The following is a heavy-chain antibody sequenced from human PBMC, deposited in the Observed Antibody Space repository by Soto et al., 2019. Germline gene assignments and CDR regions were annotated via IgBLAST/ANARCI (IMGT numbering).Heavy chain of an antibody. Sequence: SETLSLTCAVYGGSFSGYYWSWIRQPPGKGLEWIGEINHSGSTNYNPSLKSRVTISVDTSKNQFSLKLSSVTAADTAVYYCARGTVVVDDTELEWYYGMDVWGQGTTATVSS. CDR1: GGSFSGYY. D-gene: IGHD2-15*01. V-gene: IGHV4-34*01. CDR2: INHSGST. J-gene: IGHJ6*02. CDR3: ARGTVVVDDTELEWYYGMDV.